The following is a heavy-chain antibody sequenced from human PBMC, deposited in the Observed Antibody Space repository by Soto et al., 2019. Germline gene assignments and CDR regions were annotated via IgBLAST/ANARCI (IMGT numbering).Heavy chain of an antibody. CDR3: ARAGEDHYYYYSMDV. D-gene: IGHD4-17*01. Sequence: SETLSLTCTVSGGSISSGGYYWSWIRQHPGKGLEWIGYIYYSGSTYYNPSLKSRVTISVDTSKNQFSLKLSSVTAADTAVYYCARAGEDHYYYYSMDVWGQGTTVTVSS. J-gene: IGHJ6*02. CDR2: IYYSGST. V-gene: IGHV4-31*03. CDR1: GGSISSGGYY.